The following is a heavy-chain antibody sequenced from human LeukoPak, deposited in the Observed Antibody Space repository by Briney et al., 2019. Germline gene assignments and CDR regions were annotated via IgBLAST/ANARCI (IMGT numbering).Heavy chain of an antibody. J-gene: IGHJ6*03. CDR1: GFTFDDYA. D-gene: IGHD2-2*02. CDR2: ISWNSGSI. V-gene: IGHV3-9*01. Sequence: GRSLRLSCAASGFTFDDYAMHWVRQAPGKGLEWVSGISWNSGSIGYADSVKGRFTISRDNAKNSLYLQMNSLRTEDTALYYCAKDYCSSTSCYTGPDLNYMDVWGKGTTVTVSS. CDR3: AKDYCSSTSCYTGPDLNYMDV.